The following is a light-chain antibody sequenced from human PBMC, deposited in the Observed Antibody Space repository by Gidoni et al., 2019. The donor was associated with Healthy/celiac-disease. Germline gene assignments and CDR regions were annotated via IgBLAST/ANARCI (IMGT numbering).Light chain of an antibody. CDR2: DAA. Sequence: EIALTQSPATLSLSPGERATLSCRASQSVSSYLAWYQQKPGQAPRLLISDAANRATGIPARFSCSGSGTDFTLTISSLEPEDFAVYYCQQRSNWPPKLTFGGGTKVEIK. J-gene: IGKJ4*01. CDR3: QQRSNWPPKLT. CDR1: QSVSSY. V-gene: IGKV3-11*01.